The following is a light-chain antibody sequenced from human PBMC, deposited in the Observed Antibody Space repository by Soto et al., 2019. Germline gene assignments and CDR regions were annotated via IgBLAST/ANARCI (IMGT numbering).Light chain of an antibody. CDR2: GNS. Sequence: QSVLTQPPSVSGAPGQRGTISCTGSNSNIGAGYDVHWYQQLPGTAPKLLIYGNSNRPSGVPDRFSGSKSGTSASLAITGLQAEDEADYYCQSYDSSLSGSVFGGGTKLTVL. V-gene: IGLV1-40*01. CDR3: QSYDSSLSGSV. CDR1: NSNIGAGYD. J-gene: IGLJ2*01.